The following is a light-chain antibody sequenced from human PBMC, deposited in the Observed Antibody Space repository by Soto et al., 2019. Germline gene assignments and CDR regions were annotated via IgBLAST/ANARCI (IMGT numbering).Light chain of an antibody. CDR1: QSVSGH. Sequence: EIVLTQSPGTLSLSPGERATLSCRASQSVSGHLAWYHQKPGQAPRLLIYDASNRATGIPARFSGSGSGTDFTLTISSLEPEDFAVYHCVQRTTWPWTCGQGSKVEIK. CDR2: DAS. V-gene: IGKV3-11*01. J-gene: IGKJ1*01. CDR3: VQRTTWPWT.